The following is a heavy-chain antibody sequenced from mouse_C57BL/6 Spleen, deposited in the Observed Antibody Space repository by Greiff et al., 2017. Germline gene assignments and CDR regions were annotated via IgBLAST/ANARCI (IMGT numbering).Heavy chain of an antibody. CDR2: MDPETGGT. CDR1: GYTFTDYE. CDR3: TREGNGNGFAY. Sequence: QVQLQQSGAELVRPGASVTLSCKASGYTFTDYEMHWVKQTPVHGLEWIGAMDPETGGTAYNQKFKGKAILTADKSSSTAYMELRSLTSEDSAVYDCTREGNGNGFAYWGQGTLVTVSA. J-gene: IGHJ3*01. D-gene: IGHD2-1*01. V-gene: IGHV1-15*01.